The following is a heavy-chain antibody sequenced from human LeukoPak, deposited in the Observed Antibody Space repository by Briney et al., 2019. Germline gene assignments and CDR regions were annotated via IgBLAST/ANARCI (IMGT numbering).Heavy chain of an antibody. CDR2: IYTSGST. Sequence: SQTLSLTCTVSGGSISSGSYYWSWLRQPAGKGLEWIGRIYTSGSTNYNPSLKSRFTISVDTSKNQFSLKLSSVTAADTAVYYCARQYDFWSGYSLDYWGQGTLVTVSS. CDR1: GGSISSGSYY. V-gene: IGHV4-61*02. J-gene: IGHJ4*02. D-gene: IGHD3-3*01. CDR3: ARQYDFWSGYSLDY.